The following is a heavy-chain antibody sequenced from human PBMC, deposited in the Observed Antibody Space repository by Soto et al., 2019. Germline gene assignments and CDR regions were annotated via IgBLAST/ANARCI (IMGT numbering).Heavy chain of an antibody. CDR2: IYYTGSA. J-gene: IGHJ4*02. CDR1: GDSLRSGDYY. Sequence: SETLSLTCTVSGDSLRSGDYYWSWLRQHPGKGLEWIGYIYYTGSAYYNPSLRSRVSISIETSKTQFSLNLNSVTAADTAVYYCARGDYIFNYFDYWGQGTLVTVSS. V-gene: IGHV4-31*03. D-gene: IGHD4-4*01. CDR3: ARGDYIFNYFDY.